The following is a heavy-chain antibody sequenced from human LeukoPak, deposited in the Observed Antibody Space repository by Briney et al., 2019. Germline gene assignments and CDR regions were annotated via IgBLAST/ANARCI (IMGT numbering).Heavy chain of an antibody. V-gene: IGHV1-2*06. CDR3: ARAQLPAVQWYYFDY. J-gene: IGHJ4*02. CDR2: INPNSGGT. Sequence: ASVKVSCKASGYTFTGYYMHWVRQAPGQGLEWMGRINPNSGGTNYAQKFQGRVTMTRDTSISTAYMELSRLRSDDTAVYYCARAQLPAVQWYYFDYWGQGTLVTVSS. CDR1: GYTFTGYY. D-gene: IGHD2-2*01.